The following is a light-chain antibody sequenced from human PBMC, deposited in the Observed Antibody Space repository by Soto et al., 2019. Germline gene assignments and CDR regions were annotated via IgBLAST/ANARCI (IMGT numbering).Light chain of an antibody. CDR3: SSSAGINHLHYV. Sequence: QSVLTQPPSASGSPGQSVTISCSGASSDVGAYNYVSWYQQHPGKAPKLIIYEVTKRPSGVPDRFSGSKSGNTASLTVSGLQTEDEADYYCSSSAGINHLHYVFGTGTKLTVL. CDR2: EVT. CDR1: SSDVGAYNY. V-gene: IGLV2-8*01. J-gene: IGLJ1*01.